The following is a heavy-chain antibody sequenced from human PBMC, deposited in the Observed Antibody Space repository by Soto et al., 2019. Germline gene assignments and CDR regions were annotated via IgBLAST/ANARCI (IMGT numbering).Heavy chain of an antibody. CDR2: ISYDGSDK. J-gene: IGHJ6*02. Sequence: GGSLRLSCRVSGFTLNNSGMHWVRQAPGKGLEWMAVISYDGSDKYYADSVKGRVIISRDNSKNTLNLEMNSLRAEDTAIYYCVKDRVPGAYGNYYGMDVWGQGTTVTVSS. CDR3: VKDRVPGAYGNYYGMDV. V-gene: IGHV3-30*18. D-gene: IGHD5-12*01. CDR1: GFTLNNSG.